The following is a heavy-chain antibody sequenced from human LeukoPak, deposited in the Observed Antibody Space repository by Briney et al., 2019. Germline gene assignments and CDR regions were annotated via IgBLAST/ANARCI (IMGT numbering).Heavy chain of an antibody. V-gene: IGHV4-31*03. CDR3: ARGHWNRNDAFDI. CDR1: GGSISSGGYY. CDR2: IYYSGST. D-gene: IGHD1-1*01. J-gene: IGHJ3*02. Sequence: SETLSLTCTVSGGSISSGGYYWSWIRQHPGKGLEWIGYIYYSGSTYYNPSLKSRVTISVDTSKNQFSLKLSSVTAADTAVYYCARGHWNRNDAFDIWGQGTMVTVSS.